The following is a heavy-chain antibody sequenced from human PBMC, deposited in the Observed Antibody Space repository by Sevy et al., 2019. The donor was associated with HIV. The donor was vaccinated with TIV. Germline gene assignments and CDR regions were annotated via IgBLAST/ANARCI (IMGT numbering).Heavy chain of an antibody. D-gene: IGHD3-10*01. CDR3: ARGPGNYGSGSYSKYYYYGMDV. Sequence: SETLSLTCAVYGGSFSGYYWSWIRQPPGKGLEWIGEINHSGSTNYNPSLKSRVTISVDTSKNQFSLKLSSVTAADTAVYYYARGPGNYGSGSYSKYYYYGMDVWGQGTTVTVSS. CDR2: INHSGST. J-gene: IGHJ6*02. CDR1: GGSFSGYY. V-gene: IGHV4-34*01.